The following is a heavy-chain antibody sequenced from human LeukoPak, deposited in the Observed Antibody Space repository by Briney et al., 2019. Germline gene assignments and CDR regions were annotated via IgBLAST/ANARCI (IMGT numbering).Heavy chain of an antibody. CDR2: ISPADSFT. D-gene: IGHD6-13*01. CDR3: ARHWWGPDIADAANWFDP. Sequence: RGESLKISCKGSGYSFSTYWIAWVRRMPGKGLEWMGMISPADSFTRYSPSFQGQVTMSADKSINTAYLQWSSLKASDTARYYRARHWWGPDIADAANWFDPWGQGTLVTVTS. J-gene: IGHJ5*02. V-gene: IGHV5-51*01. CDR1: GYSFSTYW.